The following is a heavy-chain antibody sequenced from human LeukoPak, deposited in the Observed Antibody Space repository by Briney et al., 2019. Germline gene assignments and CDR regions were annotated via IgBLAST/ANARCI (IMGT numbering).Heavy chain of an antibody. V-gene: IGHV3-48*01. Sequence: PPGGSLRLSCAASGFTFSDYKMNWVRQAPGKGLEWLSYISSGSGTIYYADSVRGRFTISRDNAKNSLYLQMNSLRVEDTAVYYCARDWGSGWYNYYYYMDVWGKGTTVTVSS. CDR1: GFTFSDYK. J-gene: IGHJ6*03. CDR3: ARDWGSGWYNYYYYMDV. CDR2: ISSGSGTI. D-gene: IGHD6-19*01.